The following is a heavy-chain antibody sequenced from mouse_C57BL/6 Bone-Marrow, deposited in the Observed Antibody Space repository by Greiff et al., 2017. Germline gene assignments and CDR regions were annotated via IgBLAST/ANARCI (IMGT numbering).Heavy chain of an antibody. CDR2: IDPSDSET. D-gene: IGHD2-12*01. CDR3: ARRDYYRGYFDY. Sequence: QVQLQQPGAELVRPGSSVKLSCKASGYTFTSYWMHWVKQRPIQGLEWIGNIDPSDSETHYNQKFKDKATLTVDKSSSTAYMQLNSLTSEDSAVYYCARRDYYRGYFDYWGQGTTLTVSS. CDR1: GYTFTSYW. V-gene: IGHV1-52*01. J-gene: IGHJ2*01.